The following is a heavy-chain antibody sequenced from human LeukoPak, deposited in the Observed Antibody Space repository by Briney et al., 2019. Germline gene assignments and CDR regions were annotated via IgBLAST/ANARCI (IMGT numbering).Heavy chain of an antibody. D-gene: IGHD1-1*01. CDR2: INPNSGAT. V-gene: IGHV1-2*02. J-gene: IGHJ4*02. Sequence: ASVKVSCKASNYTFTSYGISWVRQAPGQGLEWMAWINPNSGATNYAQKFQGRVTMTRDTSISTAYMELSRLRSDDTAVYYCARGYSKGDRRCFDYWGQGALVTVSS. CDR3: ARGYSKGDRRCFDY. CDR1: NYTFTSYG.